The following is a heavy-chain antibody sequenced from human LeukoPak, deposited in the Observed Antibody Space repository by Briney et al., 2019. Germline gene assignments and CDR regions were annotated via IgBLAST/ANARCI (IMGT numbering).Heavy chain of an antibody. CDR1: GYTFTGYY. CDR3: ARDGGNDYSNYDY. V-gene: IGHV1-2*02. Sequence: GASVKVSCKASGYTFTGYYMHWVRQAPGQGLEWMGWINPNSGGTNYAQKFQGRVTMTRDTSISTAYMELSRLRSDDTAVHYCARDGGNDYSNYDYWGQGTLVTVSS. D-gene: IGHD4-11*01. J-gene: IGHJ4*02. CDR2: INPNSGGT.